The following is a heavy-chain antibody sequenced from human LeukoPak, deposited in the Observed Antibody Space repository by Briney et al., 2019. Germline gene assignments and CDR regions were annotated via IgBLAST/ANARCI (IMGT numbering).Heavy chain of an antibody. CDR3: ARSGPFYYYYYGMDV. V-gene: IGHV1-18*01. D-gene: IGHD3-3*01. J-gene: IGHJ6*02. Sequence: ASVTVSCKASGYTFTSYGISWVRQAPGQGLEWMGWTSAYNGNTNYAQKLQGRVTMTTDTSTSTAYMELRSLRSDDTAVYYCARSGPFYYYYYGMDVWGQGTTVTVSS. CDR1: GYTFTSYG. CDR2: TSAYNGNT.